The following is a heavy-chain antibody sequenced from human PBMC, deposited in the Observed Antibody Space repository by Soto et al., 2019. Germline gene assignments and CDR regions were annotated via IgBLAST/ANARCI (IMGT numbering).Heavy chain of an antibody. J-gene: IGHJ6*03. Sequence: GGSLRLSCAASGFTFSSYSMNWVRQAPGKGLEWVSYISSSSSTIYYADSVKGRFTISRDNAKNSLYLQMNSLRAEDTAVYYCARDETSDFWSGYYDVDYYYYMDVWGKGTTVTVSS. CDR1: GFTFSSYS. V-gene: IGHV3-48*01. CDR2: ISSSSSTI. CDR3: ARDETSDFWSGYYDVDYYYYMDV. D-gene: IGHD3-3*01.